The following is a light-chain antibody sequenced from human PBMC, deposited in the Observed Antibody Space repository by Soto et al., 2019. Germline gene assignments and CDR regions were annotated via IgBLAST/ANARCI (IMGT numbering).Light chain of an antibody. CDR3: QQYNSYWT. J-gene: IGKJ1*01. Sequence: DIQMTQSPSSLSASVGDRFTITCRASQSISSYLNWYQQKPGKAPKLLIYDASSLESGVPSRFSGRGSGTEFTLTISSLQPDDFATYYCQQYNSYWTFGQGTKVDIK. CDR1: QSISSY. CDR2: DAS. V-gene: IGKV1-5*01.